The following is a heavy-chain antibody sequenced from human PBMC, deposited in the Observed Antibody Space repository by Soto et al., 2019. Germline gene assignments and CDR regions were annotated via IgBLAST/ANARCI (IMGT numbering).Heavy chain of an antibody. D-gene: IGHD6-6*01. CDR1: GFTFSSYG. CDR2: ISYDGSNK. Sequence: GGSLRLSCAASGFTFSSYGMHWVRQAPGKGLEWVAVISYDGSNKYYADSVKGRFTISRDNSKNTLYLQMNSLRAEDTAVYYCAKDITRVGGIAARRGYFDYWGQGTLVTVSS. V-gene: IGHV3-30*18. J-gene: IGHJ4*02. CDR3: AKDITRVGGIAARRGYFDY.